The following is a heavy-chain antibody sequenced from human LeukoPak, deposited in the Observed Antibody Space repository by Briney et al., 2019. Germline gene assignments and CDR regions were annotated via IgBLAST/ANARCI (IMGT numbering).Heavy chain of an antibody. CDR2: ISYDGSNK. CDR1: GFTFSSYA. CDR3: AKSGSASRLLNY. Sequence: PGGSLRLSCAASGFTFSSYAMHWVRQAPGKGLEWVAVISYDGSNKYYADSVKGRFTISRDNSKNTLYLQMNSLRAEDTAVYYCAKSGSASRLLNYWGQGTLVTVSS. D-gene: IGHD5-18*01. V-gene: IGHV3-30-3*02. J-gene: IGHJ4*02.